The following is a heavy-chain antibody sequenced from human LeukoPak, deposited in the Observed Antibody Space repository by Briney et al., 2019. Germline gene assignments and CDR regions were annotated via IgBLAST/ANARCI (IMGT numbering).Heavy chain of an antibody. CDR3: ARDRGYGSATYPFDP. CDR1: GFTFSSYS. V-gene: IGHV3-21*01. J-gene: IGHJ5*02. Sequence: GGSLRLSCAASGFTFSSYSMNWVRQAPGKGLEWVSSISSSSSYIYYADSVKGRFTISRDNAKNSLYLQMNSLRAEDTAVYYCARDRGYGSATYPFDPWGQGTLVTVSS. D-gene: IGHD3-10*01. CDR2: ISSSSSYI.